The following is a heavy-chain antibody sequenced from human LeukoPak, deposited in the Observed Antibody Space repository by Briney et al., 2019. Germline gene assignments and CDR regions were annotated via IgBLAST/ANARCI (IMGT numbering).Heavy chain of an antibody. V-gene: IGHV4-59*08. CDR3: ARHEGHCTGGDCYSNAFDV. CDR2: IFHSGST. J-gene: IGHJ3*01. CDR1: GGSISRYY. Sequence: SETLSLTCTVSGGSISRYYWSCIRRPPGKGLEWIGYIFHSGSTKYNPSLKSRVTISLDKSKKQFSLNLTSVTATDTAVYFCARHEGHCTGGDCYSNAFDVWGQGTMVTVSS. D-gene: IGHD2-15*01.